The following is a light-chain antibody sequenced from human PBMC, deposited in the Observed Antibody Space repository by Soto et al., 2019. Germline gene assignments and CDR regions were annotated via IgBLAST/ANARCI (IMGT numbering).Light chain of an antibody. CDR2: AAS. CDR1: QSVGST. CDR3: QPSNPPFT. Sequence: EIVMTQSPATLSVSPGERATLSCRASQSVGSTLAWYQQKPGQAPGLLIYAASTRATGVPARFVGSGSGTEFTLTISSQQSEDFAVYYCQPSNPPFTFGPGTKVEIK. J-gene: IGKJ3*01. V-gene: IGKV3-15*01.